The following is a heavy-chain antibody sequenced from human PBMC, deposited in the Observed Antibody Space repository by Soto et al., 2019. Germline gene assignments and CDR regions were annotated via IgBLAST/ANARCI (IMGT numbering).Heavy chain of an antibody. Sequence: GASVKVSCKASGGTFSSYTISWVRQAPGQGLEWMGRIIPILGIANYAQKFQGRVTITADKSTSTAYMELSSLRSEDTAVYYCARRQKEYCSSTSCYGYPYYYYDMDVWGKGTTVTVSS. CDR1: GGTFSSYT. V-gene: IGHV1-69*02. D-gene: IGHD2-2*01. CDR3: ARRQKEYCSSTSCYGYPYYYYDMDV. J-gene: IGHJ6*03. CDR2: IIPILGIA.